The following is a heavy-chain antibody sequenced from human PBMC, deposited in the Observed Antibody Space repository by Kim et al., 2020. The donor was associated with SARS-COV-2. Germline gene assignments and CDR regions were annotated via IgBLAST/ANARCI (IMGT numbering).Heavy chain of an antibody. J-gene: IGHJ4*01. Sequence: GGSLRLSCAASGFTFSSYAMSWVRQAPGKGLEWVSSISNTGGNLYYADSVKGRFTVSRDNSKHTVYLQMDSLRVEDTALYYCAKSDRTYCGGDCDSVDYWGQGTLVTVSS. D-gene: IGHD2-21*02. CDR2: ISNTGGNL. CDR3: AKSDRTYCGGDCDSVDY. CDR1: GFTFSSYA. V-gene: IGHV3-23*01.